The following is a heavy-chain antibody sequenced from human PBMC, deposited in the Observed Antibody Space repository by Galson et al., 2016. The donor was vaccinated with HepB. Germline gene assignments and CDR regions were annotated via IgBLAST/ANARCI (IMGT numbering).Heavy chain of an antibody. Sequence: SETLSLTCTVSGGSISSYYWSWIRQPPGKGLEWIGYIHSSGSTNYNPSLKSQVTISVDTSKNQFSLKLSSVTAADTAVYYCAIYTPIVRGVVLGFDNWGQGTLVTVSS. CDR2: IHSSGST. D-gene: IGHD3-10*01. CDR1: GGSISSYY. J-gene: IGHJ4*02. CDR3: AIYTPIVRGVVLGFDN. V-gene: IGHV4-59*01.